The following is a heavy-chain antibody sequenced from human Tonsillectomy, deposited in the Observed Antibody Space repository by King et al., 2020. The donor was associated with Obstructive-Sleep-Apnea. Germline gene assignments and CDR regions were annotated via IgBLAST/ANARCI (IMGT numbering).Heavy chain of an antibody. CDR3: ARHTPGGAFDY. D-gene: IGHD2-15*01. CDR1: GGSISSYY. V-gene: IGHV4-59*08. CDR2: IYYSGST. Sequence: QLQESVPGLVKPSETLSLTCTFSGGSISSYYWSWRRQPPGKGLEWIGYIYYSGSTNYNPSLKSRVTISVDTSKNQFSLKLSSVTAADTAVYYCARHTPGGAFDYWGQGTLVTVSS. J-gene: IGHJ4*02.